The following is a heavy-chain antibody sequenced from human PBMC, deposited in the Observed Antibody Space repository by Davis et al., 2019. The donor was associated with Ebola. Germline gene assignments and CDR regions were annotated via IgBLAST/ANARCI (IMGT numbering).Heavy chain of an antibody. J-gene: IGHJ4*02. CDR1: GGSIISSSSY. CDR3: ARVQVGVLD. CDR2: IYYSGIT. Sequence: MPGGSLRLSCTVSGGSIISSSSYWGWIRQPPRKGLEWIGSIYYSGITYYNPSLKSRVTISVDTSKNQFSLKLTSVTAADTAVYYCARVQVGVLDWGQGNLVTVSS. D-gene: IGHD3-22*01. V-gene: IGHV4-39*07.